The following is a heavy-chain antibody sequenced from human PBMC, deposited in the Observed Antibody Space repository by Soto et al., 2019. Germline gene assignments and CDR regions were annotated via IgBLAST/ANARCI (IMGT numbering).Heavy chain of an antibody. CDR3: AKDPGGYSYGPSPPYGMDV. J-gene: IGHJ6*02. CDR1: GFTFSSYG. Sequence: GGSLRLSCAASGFTFSSYGMHWVRQAPGKGLEWVAVISYDGSNKYYADSVKGRFTISRDNSKNTLYLQMNSLRAEDTAVYYCAKDPGGYSYGPSPPYGMDVWGQGTTVTASS. CDR2: ISYDGSNK. V-gene: IGHV3-30*18. D-gene: IGHD5-18*01.